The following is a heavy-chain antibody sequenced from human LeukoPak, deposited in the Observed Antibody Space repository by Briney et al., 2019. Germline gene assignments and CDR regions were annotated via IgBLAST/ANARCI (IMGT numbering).Heavy chain of an antibody. J-gene: IGHJ3*02. CDR1: GLTFSSYA. Sequence: PGGSLRLSCAASGLTFSSYAMSWVRQAPGKGLEWVSAISGSGGSTYYADSVKGRFTISRDNSKNTLYLQMNSLRAEDTAVYYCAKDQGYCSGGSCYSGAFDIWGQGTMVTGSS. D-gene: IGHD2-15*01. CDR3: AKDQGYCSGGSCYSGAFDI. V-gene: IGHV3-23*01. CDR2: ISGSGGST.